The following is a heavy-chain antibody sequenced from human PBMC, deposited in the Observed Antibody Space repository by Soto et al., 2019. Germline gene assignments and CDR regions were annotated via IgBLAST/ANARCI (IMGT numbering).Heavy chain of an antibody. D-gene: IGHD5-12*01. J-gene: IGHJ4*02. Sequence: SETLSLTCAVSGGSISSSNWWSWVRQPPGKGLEWIGEIYHSGSTNYNPSLKSRVTISVDKSKNQFSLKLSSVTAADTAVYYCARDKATREGAAHLSRGLDYWGQGTLVTVSS. CDR2: IYHSGST. CDR1: GGSISSSNW. V-gene: IGHV4-4*02. CDR3: ARDKATREGAAHLSRGLDY.